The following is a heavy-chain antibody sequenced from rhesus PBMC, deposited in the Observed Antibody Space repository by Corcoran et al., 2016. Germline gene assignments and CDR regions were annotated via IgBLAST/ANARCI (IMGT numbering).Heavy chain of an antibody. V-gene: IGHV3-16*02. CDR1: GFTFSNDW. CDR3: TRNGVTFDY. D-gene: IGHD3-34*01. J-gene: IGHJ4*01. Sequence: EVLLVESGGGSVQPGGSLRLSCAASGFTFSNDWMSWVRQAPGQGLDWVGRIKSEADGGTVEDAESVKGRFTISRDDSKNTLYLQMNSLKTEDTAVYYCTRNGVTFDYWGQGVLVTVSS. CDR2: IKSEADGGTV.